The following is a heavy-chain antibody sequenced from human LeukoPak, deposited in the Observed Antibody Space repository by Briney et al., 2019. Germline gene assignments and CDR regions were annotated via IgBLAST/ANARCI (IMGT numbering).Heavy chain of an antibody. V-gene: IGHV3-66*01. J-gene: IGHJ4*02. Sequence: GESLRLSCEASGFTFSSYSMSWVRQAPGKGLEWVSVIYSGGSTYYADSVKGRFTISRDDSKSIAYLQMNSLKTEDTAVYYCASPWGITFGGVIVDWGQGTLVTVSS. D-gene: IGHD3-16*02. CDR2: IYSGGST. CDR3: ASPWGITFGGVIVD. CDR1: GFTFSSYS.